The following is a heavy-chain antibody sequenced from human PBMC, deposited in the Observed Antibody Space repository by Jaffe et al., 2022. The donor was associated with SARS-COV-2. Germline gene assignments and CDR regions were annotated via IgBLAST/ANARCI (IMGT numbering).Heavy chain of an antibody. J-gene: IGHJ6*02. CDR1: GFTFSNAW. V-gene: IGHV3-15*01. D-gene: IGHD3-10*01. CDR3: TMPLVRGLISLYGMDV. Sequence: EVQLVESGGGLVKPGGSLRLSCAASGFTFSNAWMTWVRRAPGRGLEWVGRIKSKTDGGAADYAAPVKGRFTISRDDSENTVYLQMNSVRTEDTAVYFCTMPLVRGLISLYGMDVWGQGTTVTVSS. CDR2: IKSKTDGGAA.